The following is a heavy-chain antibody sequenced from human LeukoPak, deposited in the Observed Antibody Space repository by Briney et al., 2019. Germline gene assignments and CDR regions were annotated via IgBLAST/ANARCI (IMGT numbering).Heavy chain of an antibody. Sequence: SETLSLTCTVSGGSISSYYWSWIRQPPGKGLEWIGYIYYSGSTNYNPSLKSRVTISVDTSKNQFSLKLSSVTAADTAVYYCARHRRMVRGVTPHYYYMDVWGKGTTVTISS. CDR2: IYYSGST. J-gene: IGHJ6*03. V-gene: IGHV4-59*01. CDR3: ARHRRMVRGVTPHYYYMDV. D-gene: IGHD3-10*01. CDR1: GGSISSYY.